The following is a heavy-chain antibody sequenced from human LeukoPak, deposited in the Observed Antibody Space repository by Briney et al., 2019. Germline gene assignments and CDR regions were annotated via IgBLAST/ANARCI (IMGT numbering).Heavy chain of an antibody. D-gene: IGHD2-15*01. Sequence: SETLSLTCAVYGGSFRGYYWSWIRQPPGKGLEWIGEINHSGSTNYNPSLKSRVTISVDTSKNQFSLKLSSVTAADTAVYYCARGVGYCSGGSCYSPYFDYWGQGTLVTVSS. CDR2: INHSGST. J-gene: IGHJ4*02. V-gene: IGHV4-34*01. CDR1: GGSFRGYY. CDR3: ARGVGYCSGGSCYSPYFDY.